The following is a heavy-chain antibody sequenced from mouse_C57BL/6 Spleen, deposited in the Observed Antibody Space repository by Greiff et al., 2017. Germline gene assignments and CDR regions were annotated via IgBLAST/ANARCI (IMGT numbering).Heavy chain of an antibody. CDR3: ARYDDGYYYAMDY. V-gene: IGHV1-7*01. CDR2: INPSSGYT. CDR1: GYTFTSYW. J-gene: IGHJ4*01. Sequence: QVQLQQSGAELAKPGASVKLSCKASGYTFTSYWMHWVKQRPGQGLEWIGYINPSSGYTKYNQKFKDKATLTADKSSSTAYMQLSSLTYEDSAVYYCARYDDGYYYAMDYWGQGTSVTVSS. D-gene: IGHD2-3*01.